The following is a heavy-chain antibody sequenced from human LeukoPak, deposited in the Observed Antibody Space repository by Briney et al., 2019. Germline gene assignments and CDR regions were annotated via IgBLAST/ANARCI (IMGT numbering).Heavy chain of an antibody. CDR1: GGTFSSYA. CDR3: ARGDYMDV. V-gene: IGHV1-18*01. CDR2: ISTYNGNT. J-gene: IGHJ6*03. Sequence: EASVKVSCKASGGTFSSYAISWVRQAPGQGLEWMGWISTYNGNTNYAQKLQGRVTMTTDTSTSTAYMELRSLRSDDTAVYYCARGDYMDVWGKGTTVTVSS.